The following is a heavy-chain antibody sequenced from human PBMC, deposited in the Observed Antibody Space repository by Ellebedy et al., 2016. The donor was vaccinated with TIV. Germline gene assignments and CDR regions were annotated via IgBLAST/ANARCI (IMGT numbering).Heavy chain of an antibody. CDR2: IYYSGGT. CDR3: ARTSSGYDLGY. J-gene: IGHJ4*02. CDR1: GGSISSGGHY. V-gene: IGHV4-30-4*01. Sequence: SETLSLXCTVSGGSISSGGHYWSWIRQPPGKGLEWIGYIYYSGGTFYNPSLKSRVTISVDTSKNQFSLKLSSVTATDTAVYYCARTSSGYDLGYWGQGSLVTVSS. D-gene: IGHD5-12*01.